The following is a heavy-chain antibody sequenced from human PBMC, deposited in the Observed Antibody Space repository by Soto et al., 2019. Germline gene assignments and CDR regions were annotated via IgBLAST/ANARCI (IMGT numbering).Heavy chain of an antibody. V-gene: IGHV1-8*01. CDR3: ATPAGSSSSQFDY. CDR1: GYTFTSYG. J-gene: IGHJ4*02. CDR2: MNPNSGNT. D-gene: IGHD6-6*01. Sequence: QVQLVQSGAEVKKPGASVKVSCKASGYTFTSYGISWGRQATGQGLEWMGWMNPNSGNTGYAQKFQGRVTMTRNTSISTAYMELSSLTSEDTAVYYCATPAGSSSSQFDYWGQGTLVTVSS.